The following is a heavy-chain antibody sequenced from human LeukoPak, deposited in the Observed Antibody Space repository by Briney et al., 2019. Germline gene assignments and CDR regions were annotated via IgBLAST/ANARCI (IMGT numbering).Heavy chain of an antibody. V-gene: IGHV4-59*08. J-gene: IGHJ4*02. Sequence: SETLSLTCTVSGGSISSYYWSWIRQPPGKGLEWIGYIYYSGSTNYNPSLKSRVTISVDTSKNQFSLKLSSVTAADTAVYYCASNNLYSSGWYGFDYWGQGTLVTVSS. CDR2: IYYSGST. CDR1: GGSISSYY. CDR3: ASNNLYSSGWYGFDY. D-gene: IGHD6-19*01.